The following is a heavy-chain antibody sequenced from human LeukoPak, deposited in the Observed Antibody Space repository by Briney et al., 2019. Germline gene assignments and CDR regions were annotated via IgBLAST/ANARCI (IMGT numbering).Heavy chain of an antibody. V-gene: IGHV3-23*01. CDR1: GFTLTVYA. CDR2: INYSGARI. J-gene: IGHJ4*02. CDR3: VKEWQFES. Sequence: PGGSLRLSCAASGFTLTVYAMSWVRQAPGKGLEWVSSINYSGARIFYLDSVRGRFTISRDNSKNTLYLQMNSLRAEDTAIYYCVKEWQFESWGQGTLVTVSS. D-gene: IGHD5-12*01.